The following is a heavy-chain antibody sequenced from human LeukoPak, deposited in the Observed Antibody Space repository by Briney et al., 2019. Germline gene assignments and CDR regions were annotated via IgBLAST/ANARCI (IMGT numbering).Heavy chain of an antibody. V-gene: IGHV4-59*01. CDR1: GDSINNYY. D-gene: IGHD6-13*01. CDR3: ARTGYCSSKYCDYYGMDV. CDR2: IYYSGST. Sequence: PSETLSLTCAVSGDSINNYYWSWIQQPPGRGLEWIGYIYYSGSTDYNPSLRSRVTISVDTSKTHFSLKLRSVTAADTAVYYCARTGYCSSKYCDYYGMDVWGQGTTVTVSS. J-gene: IGHJ6*02.